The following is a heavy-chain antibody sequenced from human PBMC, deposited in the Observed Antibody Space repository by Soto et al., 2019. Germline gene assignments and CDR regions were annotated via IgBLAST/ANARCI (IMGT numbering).Heavy chain of an antibody. J-gene: IGHJ3*02. D-gene: IGHD3-22*01. V-gene: IGHV3-21*01. Sequence: GGSLRLSCAASGFTFSSYSMNWVRQAPGKGLEWVSSISSSSSYIYYADSVKGRFTISRDNAKNSLYLQMNSLRAEDTAVYYCAWMTYYYDSSAHDAFDIWGQGTMVTVSS. CDR1: GFTFSSYS. CDR2: ISSSSSYI. CDR3: AWMTYYYDSSAHDAFDI.